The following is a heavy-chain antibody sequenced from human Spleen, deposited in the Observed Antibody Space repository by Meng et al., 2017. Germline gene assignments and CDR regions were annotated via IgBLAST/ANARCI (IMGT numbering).Heavy chain of an antibody. Sequence: QVELVQSGAEVKKPGASVKVSCKASGTTITGYYIHWVRQAPGQGLEWMGRIDPDSGGTNSAQKFQGRVTMTRDTSISTAYMELSSLRCDDTAVYYCAREYGGYEPFDYWGQGTLVTVSS. J-gene: IGHJ4*02. CDR3: AREYGGYEPFDY. D-gene: IGHD5-12*01. CDR2: IDPDSGGT. V-gene: IGHV1-2*06. CDR1: GTTITGYY.